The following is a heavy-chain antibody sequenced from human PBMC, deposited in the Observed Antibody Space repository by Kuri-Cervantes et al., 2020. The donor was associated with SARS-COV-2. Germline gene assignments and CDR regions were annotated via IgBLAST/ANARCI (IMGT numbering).Heavy chain of an antibody. V-gene: IGHV4-59*01. Sequence: GSLRLSCTVSGGSISSYYWSWIRQPPGKGLERIGYIYYSGSTNYNPSLKSRVTISVDTSKNQFSLKLSSVTAADTAVYYCARVRIFGVPGFAFDIWGQGTMVTVSS. J-gene: IGHJ3*02. CDR3: ARVRIFGVPGFAFDI. D-gene: IGHD3-3*01. CDR1: GGSISSYY. CDR2: IYYSGST.